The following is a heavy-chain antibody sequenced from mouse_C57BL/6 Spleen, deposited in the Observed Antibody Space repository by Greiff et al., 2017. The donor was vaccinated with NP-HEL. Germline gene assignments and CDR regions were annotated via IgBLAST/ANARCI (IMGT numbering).Heavy chain of an antibody. D-gene: IGHD2-4*01. J-gene: IGHJ3*01. CDR3: AREGMIDYDTQAWFAY. CDR1: GYTFTSYW. V-gene: IGHV1-53*01. CDR2: INPSNGGT. Sequence: QVQLQQPGTELVKPGASVKLSCKASGYTFTSYWMHWVKQRPGQGLEWIGNINPSNGGTNYNEKFKSKATLTVDKSSSTAYMQLSSLTSEDSAVYYCAREGMIDYDTQAWFAYWGQGTLVTVSA.